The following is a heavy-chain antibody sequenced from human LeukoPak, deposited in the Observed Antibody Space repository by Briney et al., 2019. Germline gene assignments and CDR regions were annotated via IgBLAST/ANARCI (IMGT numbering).Heavy chain of an antibody. V-gene: IGHV4-39*07. CDR2: IYYSGST. D-gene: IGHD2-15*01. J-gene: IGHJ6*03. Sequence: PSETLSLTCTVSGGSISSSSYYWGWIRQPPGKGLEWIGSIYYSGSTYYNPSLKSRVTISVDTSKNQFSLKLSSVTAADTAVYYCARGWWPYYYYMDVWGKGTTATVSS. CDR3: ARGWWPYYYYMDV. CDR1: GGSISSSSYY.